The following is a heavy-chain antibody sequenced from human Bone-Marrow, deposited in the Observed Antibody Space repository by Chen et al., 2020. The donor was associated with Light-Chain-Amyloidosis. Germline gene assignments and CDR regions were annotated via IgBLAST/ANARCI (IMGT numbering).Heavy chain of an antibody. D-gene: IGHD3-10*01. Sequence: EVQVVESGGGLVQPGGSLRLACAASGFTFSSYAMSWVRQAPGKGLEWVSSISGSGGNTYYADSVKGRFTLSRDNSKNTLSLQMNSLRAEDTAVHYCAKFLDRGSWYYYYGMDVWGQGTTVTVSS. V-gene: IGHV3-23*04. CDR1: GFTFSSYA. CDR3: AKFLDRGSWYYYYGMDV. CDR2: ISGSGGNT. J-gene: IGHJ6*02.